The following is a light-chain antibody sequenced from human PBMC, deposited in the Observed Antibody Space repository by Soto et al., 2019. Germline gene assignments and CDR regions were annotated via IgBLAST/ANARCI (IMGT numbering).Light chain of an antibody. CDR2: AAS. CDR3: QKYNSAPLT. J-gene: IGKJ3*01. V-gene: IGKV1-27*01. CDR1: QGINNY. Sequence: DIQMTQSPSSLSASVGDRVIITCRASQGINNYLAWYQQKPGKAPKLLIYAASTLHSGVPSRFSGSGSGTEFTLTISRLQPEDLATYYCQKYNSAPLTFGPGTKVDIK.